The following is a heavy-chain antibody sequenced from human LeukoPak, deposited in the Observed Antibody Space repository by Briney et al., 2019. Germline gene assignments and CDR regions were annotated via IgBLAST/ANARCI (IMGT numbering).Heavy chain of an antibody. J-gene: IGHJ4*02. CDR3: ARNGGVDTAMVPVFDY. CDR1: GGSISSGSYY. D-gene: IGHD5-18*01. V-gene: IGHV4-61*02. Sequence: SQTLSLTCTVSGGSISSGSYYWSWIRQPAGKGLEWIGRIYTSGSTNYNPSLKSRVTISVDTSKNQLSLKLSSVTAADTAVYYCARNGGVDTAMVPVFDYWGQGTLVTVSS. CDR2: IYTSGST.